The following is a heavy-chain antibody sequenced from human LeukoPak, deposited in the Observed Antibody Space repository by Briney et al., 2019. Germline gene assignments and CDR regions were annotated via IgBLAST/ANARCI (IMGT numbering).Heavy chain of an antibody. V-gene: IGHV4-39*07. CDR2: RFYSGST. J-gene: IGHJ6*03. CDR1: GGSLNTNIYY. CDR3: VRVAAHCSSTSCFSDYYYYYYMDV. Sequence: SEILSLTCNVSGGSLNTNIYYWGWIRQPPEKGLEWIGSRFYSGSTYYNPSLKSRVTISVDTSKNLFSLILHSVTAADTAVYYCVRVAAHCSSTSCFSDYYYYYYMDVWGKGTTVTVSS. D-gene: IGHD2-2*01.